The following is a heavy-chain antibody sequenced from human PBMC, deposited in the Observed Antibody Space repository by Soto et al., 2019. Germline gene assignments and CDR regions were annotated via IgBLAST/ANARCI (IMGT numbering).Heavy chain of an antibody. V-gene: IGHV2-5*02. D-gene: IGHD2-8*01. Sequence: QITLKESGPTLVKPTQTLTLTCTFSGFSLTTGGLGVGWIRQPPGKALEWLAIIFWDDDKRYSPSLKSRLSFTKDTSKNPVVLTMTNMDPVYTGTDYCSRMDCTATKCSFDYWGQGTLVTVSS. CDR1: GFSLTTGGLG. CDR2: IFWDDDK. J-gene: IGHJ4*02. CDR3: SRMDCTATKCSFDY.